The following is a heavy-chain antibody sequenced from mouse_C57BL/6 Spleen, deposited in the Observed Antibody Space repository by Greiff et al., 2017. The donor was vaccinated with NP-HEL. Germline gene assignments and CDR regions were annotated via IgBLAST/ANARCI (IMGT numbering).Heavy chain of an antibody. CDR1: GYTFTDYY. CDR3: ARYNYGSSYRYFDV. D-gene: IGHD1-1*01. V-gene: IGHV1-26*01. J-gene: IGHJ1*03. CDR2: INPNNGGT. Sequence: EVQLQQSGPELVKPGASVKISCKASGYTFTDYYMNWVKQSHGKSLEWIGDINPNNGGTSYNQKFKGKATLTVDKSSSTAYMELRSLTSEDSAVYYCARYNYGSSYRYFDVWGTGTTVTVSS.